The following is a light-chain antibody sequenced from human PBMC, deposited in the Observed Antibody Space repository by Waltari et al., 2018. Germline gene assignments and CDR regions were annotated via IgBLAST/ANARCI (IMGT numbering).Light chain of an antibody. Sequence: DNVLTQSPATLSLSPGERATLSCRASQSVTNNYLVWYQQKPGQAPRLLIYDASNRATGTPARFSGSGSGTDFTLTISSLESEDFVIYYCLQHSSWPRTFGHGTKVEIK. V-gene: IGKV3-11*01. CDR1: QSVTNNY. CDR3: LQHSSWPRT. J-gene: IGKJ1*01. CDR2: DAS.